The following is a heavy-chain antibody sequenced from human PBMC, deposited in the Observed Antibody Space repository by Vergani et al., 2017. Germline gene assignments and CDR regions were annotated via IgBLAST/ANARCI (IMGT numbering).Heavy chain of an antibody. Sequence: QVQLVQSGAEVKKPGASVKVSCKASGGTFSSYAISWVRQAPGQGLEWMGRIIPILGIANYAQKFQGRVTITADKSTSTAYMELSSLRSEDTAVYYCARVMGGGPATPDYYYGMDVWGQGTTVTVSS. V-gene: IGHV1-69*04. D-gene: IGHD1-26*01. CDR1: GGTFSSYA. CDR2: IIPILGIA. CDR3: ARVMGGGPATPDYYYGMDV. J-gene: IGHJ6*02.